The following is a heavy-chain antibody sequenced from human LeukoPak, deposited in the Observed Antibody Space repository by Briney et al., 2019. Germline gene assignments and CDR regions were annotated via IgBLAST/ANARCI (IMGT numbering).Heavy chain of an antibody. V-gene: IGHV3-33*01. CDR2: IWYDGSNK. Sequence: GGSLRLSCAASGFTFSSYGMHWVRQAPGKGLEWVAVIWYDGSNKYYADSVKGRFTISRDNSKNTLYLQMNSLRAEDTAVYYCARGTMVRGVIRTPFDYWGQGTLVTVPS. J-gene: IGHJ4*02. CDR3: ARGTMVRGVIRTPFDY. CDR1: GFTFSSYG. D-gene: IGHD3-10*01.